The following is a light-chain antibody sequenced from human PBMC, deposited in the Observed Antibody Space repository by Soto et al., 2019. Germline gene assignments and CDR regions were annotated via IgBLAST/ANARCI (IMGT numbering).Light chain of an antibody. CDR1: QSVSSSY. V-gene: IGKV3-20*01. J-gene: IGKJ3*01. Sequence: ESVLTQFPGALSMSPGERANLSCRASQSVSSSYSAWYQQEPGQAPRLLIYGASRRATGIPDRFSGSGSGTDFTHTISRLEPEDFAVYYCQQYGSSPFTFGPGTKVDIK. CDR3: QQYGSSPFT. CDR2: GAS.